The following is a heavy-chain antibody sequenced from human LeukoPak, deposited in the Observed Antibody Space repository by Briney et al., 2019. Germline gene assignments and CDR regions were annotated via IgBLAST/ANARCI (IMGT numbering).Heavy chain of an antibody. D-gene: IGHD6-19*01. V-gene: IGHV3-15*01. Sequence: GGSLRLSCAASGFTFSNAWMSWVRQAPGKGLEWVGRIKSKTDGGTTDYAAPVKGRFTISRDDSKNTLYLQMNSLKTEDTAVYYCTTEAVVGYYYYYGMDVWGQGTTVTVSS. CDR3: TTEAVVGYYYYYGMDV. J-gene: IGHJ6*02. CDR2: IKSKTDGGTT. CDR1: GFTFSNAW.